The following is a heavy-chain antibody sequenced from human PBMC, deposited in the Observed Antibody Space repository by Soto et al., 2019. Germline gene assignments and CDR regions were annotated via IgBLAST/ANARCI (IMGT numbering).Heavy chain of an antibody. CDR3: AGRITFCGVFSVFDN. J-gene: IGHJ4*02. CDR1: GFTFSSYW. CDR2: IKQDGSEK. D-gene: IGHD3-3*01. V-gene: IGHV3-7*01. Sequence: EVQLVESGGGLVQPGGSLRLSCAASGFTFSSYWMSWVRQAPGKGLEWVANIKQDGSEKYYVDSVKGRFTISRDNAKNSLYLKRNSLRAEDRAVYYWAGRITFCGVFSVFDNWGQEPLSPVSS.